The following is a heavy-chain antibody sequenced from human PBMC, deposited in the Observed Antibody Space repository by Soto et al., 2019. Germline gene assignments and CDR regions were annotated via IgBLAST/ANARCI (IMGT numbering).Heavy chain of an antibody. J-gene: IGHJ4*02. CDR1: GFTFGGSA. CDR3: TRQTDAVQWLVVPTDYNFDY. D-gene: IGHD6-19*01. V-gene: IGHV3-73*01. CDR2: IRSKTNSYAT. Sequence: AGGSLRLSCAASGFTFGGSAMHWVRQASGKGLEWVGHIRSKTNSYATAYAESAKGRFTISRDDSMNTAYLQMNSLKTEDTAVYFCTRQTDAVQWLVVPTDYNFDYWGQGTLVTVSS.